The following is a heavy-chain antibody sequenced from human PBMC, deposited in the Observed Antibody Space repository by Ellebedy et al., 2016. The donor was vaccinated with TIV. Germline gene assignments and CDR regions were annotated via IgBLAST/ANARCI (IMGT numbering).Heavy chain of an antibody. J-gene: IGHJ3*02. CDR3: ARQGIRSTQWTFDI. Sequence: MPSETLSLTCTVSGYSISSGYYWGWIRQPPGKGLEWIGSIYHSGSTYYNPSLKSRFTISVDTSKNQFSLKLSSVTAADTAVYHCARQGIRSTQWTFDIWGQGTMVTVSS. V-gene: IGHV4-38-2*02. CDR1: GYSISSGYY. D-gene: IGHD2-8*01. CDR2: IYHSGST.